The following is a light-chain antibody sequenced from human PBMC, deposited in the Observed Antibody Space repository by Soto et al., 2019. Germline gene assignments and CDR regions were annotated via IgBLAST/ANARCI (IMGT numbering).Light chain of an antibody. CDR2: GNS. CDR1: GSNFGAGYD. J-gene: IGLJ2*01. Sequence: QSVLTQPPSVSGAPGQGVPFSSPGAGSNFGAGYDVNWYHQLPGTAPKLLIYGNSNRPSGVPDRFSGSKSGTSASLAITGLQAEDEADYYCQSYDSSLSGSVFGGGTKLTVL. CDR3: QSYDSSLSGSV. V-gene: IGLV1-40*01.